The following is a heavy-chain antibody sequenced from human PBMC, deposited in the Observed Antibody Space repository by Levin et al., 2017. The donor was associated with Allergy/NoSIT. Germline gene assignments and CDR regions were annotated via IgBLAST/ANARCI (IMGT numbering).Heavy chain of an antibody. V-gene: IGHV3-33*01. D-gene: IGHD6-19*01. Sequence: PGGSLRLSCAASGFTFSSYGMHWVRQAPGKGLEWVAVIWYDGSNKYYADSVKGRFTISRDNSKNTLYLQMNSLRAEDTAVYYCARDTVAGTIGYFQHWGQGTLVTVSS. CDR2: IWYDGSNK. CDR3: ARDTVAGTIGYFQH. J-gene: IGHJ1*01. CDR1: GFTFSSYG.